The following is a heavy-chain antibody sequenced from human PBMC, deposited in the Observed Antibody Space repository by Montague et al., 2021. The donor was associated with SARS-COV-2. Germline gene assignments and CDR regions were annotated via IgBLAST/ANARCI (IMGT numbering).Heavy chain of an antibody. CDR2: IYYSGST. J-gene: IGHJ6*02. CDR1: GGSISNYY. Sequence: SETLSLTCTVSGGSISNYYWNWIRQLPGRGLEWIGYIYYSGSTNYSPSLKSRVIISVDTSKNQFSLKLNSVTAADTAVYYCARRRDDYNYGLDVWGPGTTVTVSS. CDR3: ARRRDDYNYGLDV. D-gene: IGHD3-16*01. V-gene: IGHV4-59*01.